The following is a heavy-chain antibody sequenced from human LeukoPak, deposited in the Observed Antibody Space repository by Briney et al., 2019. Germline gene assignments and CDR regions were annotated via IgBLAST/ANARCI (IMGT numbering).Heavy chain of an antibody. Sequence: PGGSLRLSCAASGFTFSSYSMNWVRQAPGKGLEWVSSISSSSSYIYYADSVKGRFTISRDNSKNTLYLQMNSLRAEDTAVYYCAKDLGRIAVAGTPDYWGQGTLVTVSS. CDR3: AKDLGRIAVAGTPDY. CDR1: GFTFSSYS. J-gene: IGHJ4*02. D-gene: IGHD6-19*01. CDR2: ISSSSSYI. V-gene: IGHV3-21*01.